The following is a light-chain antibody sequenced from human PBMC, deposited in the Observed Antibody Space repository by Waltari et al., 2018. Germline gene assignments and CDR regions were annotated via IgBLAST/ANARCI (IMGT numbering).Light chain of an antibody. CDR1: QSVGRT. V-gene: IGKV3-20*01. Sequence: EIVLTQSPGTLSLSPGERATLSCRASQSVGRTLAWYQQKRGQAPRLIIYGASTRATGIPDRFSGSGSGTDFSLTISRLEPEDFAVYYCQHYVRLPATFGQGTKVEIK. CDR3: QHYVRLPAT. J-gene: IGKJ1*01. CDR2: GAS.